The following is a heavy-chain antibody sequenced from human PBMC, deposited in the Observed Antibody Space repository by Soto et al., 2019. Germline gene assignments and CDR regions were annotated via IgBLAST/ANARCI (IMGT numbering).Heavy chain of an antibody. CDR1: GYTFTSYA. V-gene: IGHV1-3*01. D-gene: IGHD2-2*01. J-gene: IGHJ6*02. Sequence: QVQLVQSGAEVKKPGASVKVSCKASGYTFTSYAMHWVRQAPGQRLEWMGWINAGNGNTKYSQKFQGRVTITRDTSASTDYMELSSLRSEDTAVYYCARVDAAMGFYSDYGMDVWGQGTTVTVSS. CDR2: INAGNGNT. CDR3: ARVDAAMGFYSDYGMDV.